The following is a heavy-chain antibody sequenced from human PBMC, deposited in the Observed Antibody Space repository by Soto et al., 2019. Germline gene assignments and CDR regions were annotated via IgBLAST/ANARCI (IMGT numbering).Heavy chain of an antibody. J-gene: IGHJ4*02. CDR3: AREDIAARPFDY. V-gene: IGHV3-30-3*01. CDR1: GFTFSSYA. D-gene: IGHD6-6*01. Sequence: PGGSLRLSCAASGFTFSSYAMHWVRQAPGKGLEWVAVISYDGSNKYYADSVKGRFTISRDNSKNTLYLQMNSLRAEGTAVYYCAREDIAARPFDYWGQGTLVTVSS. CDR2: ISYDGSNK.